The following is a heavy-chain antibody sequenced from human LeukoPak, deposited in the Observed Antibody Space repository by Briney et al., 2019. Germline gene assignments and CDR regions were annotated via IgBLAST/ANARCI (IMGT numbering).Heavy chain of an antibody. CDR2: IYYSGST. V-gene: IGHV4-59*01. Sequence: SETLSLTCTVSGGSISSYYWSWIRQPPGKGLEWIGYIYYSGSTNYNPSLKSRVNISVDTSKNQFSLKLSSVTAADTAVYYCARVGLVPGDAFDIWGQGTMVTVSS. J-gene: IGHJ3*02. CDR1: GGSISSYY. CDR3: ARVGLVPGDAFDI. D-gene: IGHD6-19*01.